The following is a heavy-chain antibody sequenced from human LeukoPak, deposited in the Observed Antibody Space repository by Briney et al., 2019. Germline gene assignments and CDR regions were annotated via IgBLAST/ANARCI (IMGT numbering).Heavy chain of an antibody. V-gene: IGHV3-23*01. CDR1: GFTFSSYA. Sequence: PGGSLRLSCAASGFTFSSYAMSWVRQAPGKGLEWVSAIVNSDGRTYYADSVKGRFTISRDNSKNTLYLQMNSLRAEDTAVYYCANGVDYSNYVDYWGQGTLVTVSS. CDR3: ANGVDYSNYVDY. CDR2: IVNSDGRT. J-gene: IGHJ4*02. D-gene: IGHD4-11*01.